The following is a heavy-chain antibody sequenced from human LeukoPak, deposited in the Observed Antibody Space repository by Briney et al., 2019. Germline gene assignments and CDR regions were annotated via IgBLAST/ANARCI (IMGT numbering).Heavy chain of an antibody. Sequence: PGGSLRLSCAASGFTFSGYSMNWVRQTPGKGLEWLSYISSSSGTIYSADSVKGRFTISRDNSKNTLYVQMNSLRAEDTAVYYCARDPAKFWSGHDYWGQGTLVTVSS. CDR2: ISSSSGTI. D-gene: IGHD3-3*01. J-gene: IGHJ4*02. CDR3: ARDPAKFWSGHDY. CDR1: GFTFSGYS. V-gene: IGHV3-48*01.